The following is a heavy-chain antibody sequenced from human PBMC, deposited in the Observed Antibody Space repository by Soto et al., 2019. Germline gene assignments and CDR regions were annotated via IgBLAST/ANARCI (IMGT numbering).Heavy chain of an antibody. CDR3: ARALVFYDY. J-gene: IGHJ4*02. Sequence: ETRSLTCTVSGGSISGTSYFWGWIRQPPGKGLEWIGSIHSTGNTYYNPSLMSRVTISVDTSKNQFSLILSSVTAADTAVYYCARALVFYDYWGQGALVTVSS. CDR2: IHSTGNT. V-gene: IGHV4-39*01. CDR1: GGSISGTSYF. D-gene: IGHD2-21*01.